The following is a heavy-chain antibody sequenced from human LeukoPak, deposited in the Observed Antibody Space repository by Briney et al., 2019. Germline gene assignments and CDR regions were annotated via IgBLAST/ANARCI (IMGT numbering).Heavy chain of an antibody. CDR1: GFTFSSYW. Sequence: PGGSLRLSCAASGFTFSSYWMNWARQAPGKGLEWVATIRHDGNEKFYVDSVKGRFSISRDNAKNSLYLQMNSLRAEDTAMYYCASGRDGYSHNFDYWGQGTLVTVSS. J-gene: IGHJ4*02. D-gene: IGHD5-24*01. CDR3: ASGRDGYSHNFDY. V-gene: IGHV3-7*01. CDR2: IRHDGNEK.